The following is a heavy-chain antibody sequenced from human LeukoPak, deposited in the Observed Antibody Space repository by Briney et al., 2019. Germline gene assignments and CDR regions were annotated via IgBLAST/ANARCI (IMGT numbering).Heavy chain of an antibody. V-gene: IGHV3-23*01. J-gene: IGHJ4*02. CDR2: ISGIDT. CDR1: GFTFSSYA. D-gene: IGHD6-19*01. Sequence: GGSLRLSCAASGFTFSSYAMNWVRQAPGKGLEWVSTISGIDTFYADSVKGRFTISRDNSKNTLYLQMISLRAEDTAVYYCTKDAPDSGGWFFFDSWGQGTLVTVSS. CDR3: TKDAPDSGGWFFFDS.